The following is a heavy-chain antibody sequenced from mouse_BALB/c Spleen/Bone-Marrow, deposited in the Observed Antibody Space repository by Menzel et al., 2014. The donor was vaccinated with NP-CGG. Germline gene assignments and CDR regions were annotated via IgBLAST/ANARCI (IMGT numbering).Heavy chain of an antibody. Sequence: VQVVESGAELVKPGASVKLSCKASGYTFTSYYMYWVKQRPGQGLEWIGEINPSNGGTNFNEKFKSKATLTVDKSSSTAYMQLSSLTSEDSAVYYCTRRLLYYAMDYWGQGTSVTVSS. CDR2: INPSNGGT. CDR3: TRRLLYYAMDY. CDR1: GYTFTSYY. V-gene: IGHV1S81*02. J-gene: IGHJ4*01. D-gene: IGHD2-13*01.